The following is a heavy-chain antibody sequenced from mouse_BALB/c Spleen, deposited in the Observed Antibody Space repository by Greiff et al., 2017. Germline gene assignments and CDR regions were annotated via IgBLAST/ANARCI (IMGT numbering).Heavy chain of an antibody. D-gene: IGHD2-1*01. Sequence: EVKVVESGGGLVQPGGSLRLSCATSGFTFTDYYMRWVRQPPGKALEWLGFIRNKANGYTTEYSASVKGRFTISRDNSQSILYLQMNTLRAEDSATYYCARDPDGNNDYWGQGTTLTVSS. CDR2: IRNKANGYTT. V-gene: IGHV7-3*02. CDR1: GFTFTDYY. CDR3: ARDPDGNNDY. J-gene: IGHJ2*01.